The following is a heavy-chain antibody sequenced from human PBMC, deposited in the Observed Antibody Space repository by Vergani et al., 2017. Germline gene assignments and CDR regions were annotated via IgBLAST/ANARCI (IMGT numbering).Heavy chain of an antibody. CDR2: IRADTGDT. J-gene: IGHJ4*02. V-gene: IGHV1-18*04. CDR3: ASDGTYYYGSGSFYLFDY. D-gene: IGHD3-10*01. Sequence: QVQLVQSGPEVKRPGASVKVSCKTSGYTFFNYGVNWIRRAPGQGFEWLGWIRADTGDTKYSERLQDRVTLTTDSSTNTAYMELRSLKSDDTAVYYCASDGTYYYGSGSFYLFDYWGQGTLVTVSS. CDR1: GYTFFNYG.